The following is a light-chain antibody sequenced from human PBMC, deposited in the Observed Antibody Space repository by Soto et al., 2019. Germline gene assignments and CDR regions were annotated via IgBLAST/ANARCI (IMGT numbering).Light chain of an antibody. Sequence: EIVLTQSPGTLSLSPGERATLSCRASQSVSSDYLAWYQLKPGQAPRLLIYGASRRATGIPDRFSGSGSGTDFTLTISRLEPEDFAVYCCQQYDRSLQFTFGPGTKVDI. J-gene: IGKJ3*01. CDR1: QSVSSDY. CDR2: GAS. V-gene: IGKV3-20*01. CDR3: QQYDRSLQFT.